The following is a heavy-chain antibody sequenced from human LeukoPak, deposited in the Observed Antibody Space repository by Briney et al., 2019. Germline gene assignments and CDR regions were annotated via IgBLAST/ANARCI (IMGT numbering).Heavy chain of an antibody. J-gene: IGHJ6*03. CDR2: INPNSGGT. CDR1: GYTFTGYY. CDR3: ARGIQNGYCSSTSCYTGGYMDV. D-gene: IGHD2-2*02. Sequence: ASVKVSCKASGYTFTGYYMHWVRQAPGQGLEWMGWINPNSGGTNYAQKFQGRVTMTRDTSISTAYMELSRLRSDDTAVYYCARGIQNGYCSSTSCYTGGYMDVWGKGTTVTVSS. V-gene: IGHV1-2*02.